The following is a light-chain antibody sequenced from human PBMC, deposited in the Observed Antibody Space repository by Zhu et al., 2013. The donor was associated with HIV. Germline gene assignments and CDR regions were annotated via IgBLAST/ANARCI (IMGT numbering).Light chain of an antibody. CDR1: QSVSSY. CDR2: GTS. J-gene: IGKJ4*01. Sequence: DIVLTQSPGTLSLSPGERATLSCRASQSVSSYLAWYQQKPGQAPRLLIYGTSQRATGIPDRFSGSGSGPDFTLTISRLEPEDFALYFCQSYDNSAALTFGAGTEVEI. V-gene: IGKV3-20*01. CDR3: QSYDNSAALT.